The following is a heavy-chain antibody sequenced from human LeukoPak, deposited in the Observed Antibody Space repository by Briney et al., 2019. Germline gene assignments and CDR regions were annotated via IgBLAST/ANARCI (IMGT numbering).Heavy chain of an antibody. CDR1: GGSFSGYY. J-gene: IGHJ4*02. CDR3: ARAMIFGVYYFDY. CDR2: INHSGST. V-gene: IGHV4-34*01. D-gene: IGHD3-3*01. Sequence: SETLSLTCAVYGGSFSGYYWSWIRQPPGKGLEWIGEINHSGSTNYNPSLKSRVTISVDTPKNQFSLKLSSVTAADTAVYYCARAMIFGVYYFDYWGQGTLVTVSS.